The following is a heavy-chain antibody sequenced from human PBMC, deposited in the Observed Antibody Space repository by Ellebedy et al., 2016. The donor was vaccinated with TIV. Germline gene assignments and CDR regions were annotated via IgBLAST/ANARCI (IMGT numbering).Heavy chain of an antibody. CDR1: GFTFSSYG. CDR2: ISYDGSNK. J-gene: IGHJ6*02. V-gene: IGHV3-30*18. D-gene: IGHD3-22*01. CDR3: AKGRQSTGYYDSSGYYRKRQLYYYYGMDV. Sequence: GGSLRLSXAASGFTFSSYGMHWVRQAPGKGLEWVAVISYDGSNKYYADSVKGRFTISRDNSKNTLYLQMNSLRAEDTAVYYCAKGRQSTGYYDSSGYYRKRQLYYYYGMDVWGQGTTVTVSS.